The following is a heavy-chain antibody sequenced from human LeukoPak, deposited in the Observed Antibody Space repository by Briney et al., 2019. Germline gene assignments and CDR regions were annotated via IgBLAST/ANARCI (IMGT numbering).Heavy chain of an antibody. Sequence: GGSLRLSCAASGFTVSSNYMSWVRQAPGKKLEWVSDIYSDGTTFYADSVKGRFTISRDNSKSTLYLQMNSLRPEDTAVYYCAKARPLRGSGSYPHYFGMDVWGQGTTVTVSS. D-gene: IGHD3-10*01. J-gene: IGHJ6*02. CDR1: GFTVSSNY. V-gene: IGHV3-66*02. CDR2: IYSDGTT. CDR3: AKARPLRGSGSYPHYFGMDV.